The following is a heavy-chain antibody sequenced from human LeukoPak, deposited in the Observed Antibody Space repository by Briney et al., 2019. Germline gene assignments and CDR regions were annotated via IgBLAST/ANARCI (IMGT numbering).Heavy chain of an antibody. CDR1: GFTFSNAW. D-gene: IGHD5-24*01. J-gene: IGHJ4*02. Sequence: GGSLRLSCAPPGFTFSNAWMSWVPQAPGRGRGWVGRIKSEVDGGTADYAAPVKGRFTFSRDDSKNTLFLQMNSLNTEDTAVYYCTTDPQRGYYFDYWGQGTVVTVSS. CDR3: TTDPQRGYYFDY. V-gene: IGHV3-15*01. CDR2: IKSEVDGGTA.